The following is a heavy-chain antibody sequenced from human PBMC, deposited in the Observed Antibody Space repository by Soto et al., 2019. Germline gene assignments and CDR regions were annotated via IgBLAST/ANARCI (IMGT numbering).Heavy chain of an antibody. CDR1: GFTFSDYG. CDR2: ISSGSDTI. D-gene: IGHD3-10*01. V-gene: IGHV3-48*02. Sequence: EVQLVESGGGLVQPGGSLRLSCSVSGFTFSDYGVNWVRQAPGKGLEWISYISSGSDTIYYAESVKGRFTISRDDAKNSLFLQMNNMINEDTAVYYCARGSKTGEGDYWGHGPLVTVS. CDR3: ARGSKTGEGDY. J-gene: IGHJ4*01.